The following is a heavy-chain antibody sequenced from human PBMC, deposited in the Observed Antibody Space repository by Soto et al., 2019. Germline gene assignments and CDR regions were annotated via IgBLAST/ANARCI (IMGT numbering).Heavy chain of an antibody. D-gene: IGHD6-13*01. CDR3: ARDFHFWGAAAGLGLWHYYGMDV. CDR1: GYTFTGYY. V-gene: IGHV1-2*02. CDR2: INPNSGGT. J-gene: IGHJ6*02. Sequence: ASVKVSCKASGYTFTGYYMHWVRQAPGQGLEWMGWINPNSGGTNYAQKFQGRVTMTRDTSISTAYMELSRLRSDDTAVYYCARDFHFWGAAAGLGLWHYYGMDVWGQGTRVTLSS.